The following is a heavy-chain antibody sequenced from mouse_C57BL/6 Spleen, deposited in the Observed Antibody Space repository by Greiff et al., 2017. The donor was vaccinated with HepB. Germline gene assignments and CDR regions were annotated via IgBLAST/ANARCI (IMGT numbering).Heavy chain of an antibody. CDR2: INPYNGGT. J-gene: IGHJ2*01. CDR3: ARERDSKGYFDY. CDR1: GYTFTDYY. Sequence: EVQLQQSGPVLVKPGASVKMSCKASGYTFTDYYMNWVKQSHGKSLEWIGVINPYNGGTSYNQKFKGKATLTVDKSSSTAYMELNSLTSEDSAVYYCARERDSKGYFDYWGQGTTLTVSS. V-gene: IGHV1-19*01. D-gene: IGHD2-5*01.